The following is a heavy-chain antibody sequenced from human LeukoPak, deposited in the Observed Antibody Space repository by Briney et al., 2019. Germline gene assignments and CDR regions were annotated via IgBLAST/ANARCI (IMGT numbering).Heavy chain of an antibody. V-gene: IGHV1-2*02. J-gene: IGHJ5*02. CDR1: GYTFTSYD. Sequence: GASVKVSCKASGYTFTSYDINWVRQATRQGLEWMGWMNPNSGGTNYAQKFQGRVTMTRDTSISTAYMELSRLRSDDTAVYYCARDSAAYYDFWSGSHGNNWFDPWGQGTLVTVSS. CDR3: ARDSAAYYDFWSGSHGNNWFDP. CDR2: MNPNSGGT. D-gene: IGHD3-3*01.